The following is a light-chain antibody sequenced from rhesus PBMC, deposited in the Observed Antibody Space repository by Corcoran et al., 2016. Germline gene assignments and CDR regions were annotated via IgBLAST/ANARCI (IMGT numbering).Light chain of an antibody. Sequence: DIQVTQSPSSLSASVGDRVTITCRASENVHKFLNWYQQKPGKAPKFLIYKASSLQSGVPSRFSGSGSGTDYTFILSSLQPEDVATYYCQHGYGTPWTFGQGTKVEIK. CDR1: ENVHKF. V-gene: IGKV1-74*01. CDR3: QHGYGTPWT. CDR2: KAS. J-gene: IGKJ1*01.